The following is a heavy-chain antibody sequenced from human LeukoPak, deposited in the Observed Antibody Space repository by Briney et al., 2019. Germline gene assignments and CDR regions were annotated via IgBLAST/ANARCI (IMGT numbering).Heavy chain of an antibody. D-gene: IGHD6-19*01. CDR3: VRGLSGWYPAFDI. J-gene: IGHJ3*02. CDR1: GGSISSGGYY. CDR2: TYYSGST. Sequence: PSETLSLTCTVSGGSISSGGYYWSWIRQHPGKGLEWIGYTYYSGSTYYNPSLKSRVTISVDTSKNQFSLKLSSVTAADTAVYYCVRGLSGWYPAFDIWGQGTMVTVSS. V-gene: IGHV4-31*03.